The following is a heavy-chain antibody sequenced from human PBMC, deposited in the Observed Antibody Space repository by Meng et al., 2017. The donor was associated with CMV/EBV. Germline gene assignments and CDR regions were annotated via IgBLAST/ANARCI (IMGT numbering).Heavy chain of an antibody. J-gene: IGHJ4*02. CDR3: VRSSGWSLFDY. Sequence: QVQLVPSGAEMKKPGASVKVPCTTSGFTFSDYYIHWVRQAPGQGLEWMGWVNSNHDATNYARKFQGRVSMTRDTSISTAHMELSRLMSDDTAVYYCVRSSGWSLFDYWGQGTLVTVSS. V-gene: IGHV1-2*02. CDR2: VNSNHDAT. CDR1: GFTFSDYY. D-gene: IGHD6-19*01.